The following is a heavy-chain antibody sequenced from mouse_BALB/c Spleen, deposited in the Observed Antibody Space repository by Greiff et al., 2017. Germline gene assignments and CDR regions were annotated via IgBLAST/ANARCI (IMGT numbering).Heavy chain of an antibody. D-gene: IGHD2-4*01. CDR2: IYPGGGYT. J-gene: IGHJ3*01. CDR1: GYTFTNYW. Sequence: QVQLQQSGAELVRPRTSVKISCKASGYTFTNYWLGWVKQRPGHGLEWIGDIYPGGGYTNYNEKFKGKATLTADTSSSTAYMQLSSLTSEDSAVYFCARGTMITTEFAYWGQGTLVTVSA. CDR3: ARGTMITTEFAY. V-gene: IGHV1-63*02.